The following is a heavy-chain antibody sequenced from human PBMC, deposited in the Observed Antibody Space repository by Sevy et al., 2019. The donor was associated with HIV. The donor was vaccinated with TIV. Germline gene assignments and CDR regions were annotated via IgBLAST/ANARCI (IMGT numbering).Heavy chain of an antibody. J-gene: IGHJ3*02. Sequence: GGSLTLSCAASGFTFITYTMNWVRHAPGKGLEWVSSIGISSSYIYYADSVKGRFTISRDNAKNSLYLQMNSLRAEDMAVYYCARANLDSSGSYDAFDIWGQGTMVTVSS. CDR1: GFTFITYT. CDR2: IGISSSYI. V-gene: IGHV3-21*01. CDR3: ARANLDSSGSYDAFDI. D-gene: IGHD3-22*01.